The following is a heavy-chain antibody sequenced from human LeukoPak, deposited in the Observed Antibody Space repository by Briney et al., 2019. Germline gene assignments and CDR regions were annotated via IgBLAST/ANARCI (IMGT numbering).Heavy chain of an antibody. CDR1: GFTLHDYG. CDR3: ARGPYAAYCSNGVCYYWSWFDT. J-gene: IGHJ5*02. V-gene: IGHV3-20*01. CDR2: LNWGGGST. D-gene: IGHD2-8*01. Sequence: GGTLSLFCAPSGFTLHDYGMSGVRQVPGPGLARASRLNWGGGSTGYVDSVKGRFTISRDNANNSLYLQMNSLRGEDTALYHGARGPYAAYCSNGVCYYWSWFDTWGQGTLVTVSS.